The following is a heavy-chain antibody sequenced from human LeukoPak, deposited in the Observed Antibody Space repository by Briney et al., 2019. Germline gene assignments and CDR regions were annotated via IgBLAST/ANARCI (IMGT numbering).Heavy chain of an antibody. V-gene: IGHV4-34*01. J-gene: IGHJ5*02. CDR1: GGSFSSYY. CDR2: NSGST. CDR3: ARVKYDYDSSRFDP. Sequence: PSETLSLTCAVYGGSFSSYYWGWIRQPPGKGLEWIGSNSGSTYYNPSLKSRVTISVDRSKNQFSLKLTSVTAADTAVYYCARVKYDYDSSRFDPWGQGTLVTVSS. D-gene: IGHD3-22*01.